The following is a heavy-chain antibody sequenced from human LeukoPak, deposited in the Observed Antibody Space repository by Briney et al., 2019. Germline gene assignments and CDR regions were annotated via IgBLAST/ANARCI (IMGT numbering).Heavy chain of an antibody. J-gene: IGHJ4*02. CDR3: ARGGYSSDWYYFDY. Sequence: PGGSLRLSCAASGFTFSSYAMHWVRQAPGKGLEWVAVISYDGSNKYYADSVKGRFTISRDNPKNTLYLQVNSLRAEDTAVYYCARGGYSSDWYYFDYWGQGTLVTVSS. CDR2: ISYDGSNK. CDR1: GFTFSSYA. D-gene: IGHD6-19*01. V-gene: IGHV3-30*04.